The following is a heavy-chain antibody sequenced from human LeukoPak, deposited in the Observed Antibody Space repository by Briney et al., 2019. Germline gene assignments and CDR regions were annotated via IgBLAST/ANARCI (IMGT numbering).Heavy chain of an antibody. D-gene: IGHD4-17*01. CDR3: RMVGDYVPPDY. J-gene: IGHJ4*02. Sequence: GGSLRLSCAASGFTFSDYYMSWVRQAPGKGLEWVSYISSSGSTIYYADSVKGRFTISRDNAKNSLYLQMNSLRAEDTAVYYCRMVGDYVPPDYWGQGTLVTVSS. V-gene: IGHV3-11*04. CDR1: GFTFSDYY. CDR2: ISSSGSTI.